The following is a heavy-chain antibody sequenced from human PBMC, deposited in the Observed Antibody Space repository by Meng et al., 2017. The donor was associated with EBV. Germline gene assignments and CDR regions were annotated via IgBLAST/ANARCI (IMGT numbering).Heavy chain of an antibody. D-gene: IGHD3-10*01. Sequence: QWQLVQSGAGVKKPGSSVKVSCKTSGGTFRSDAVSWVRQAPGQGLEWMGGLIPMSDAPYYAQKFQDRVTITADESTSTHYMDLSGLRSEDTAVYYCASESGRGFTPDYWGQGTLVTVSS. J-gene: IGHJ4*02. CDR2: LIPMSDAP. CDR1: GGTFRSDA. V-gene: IGHV1-69*01. CDR3: ASESGRGFTPDY.